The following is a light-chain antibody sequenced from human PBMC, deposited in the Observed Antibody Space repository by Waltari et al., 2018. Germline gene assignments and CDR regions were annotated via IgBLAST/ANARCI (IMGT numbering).Light chain of an antibody. CDR3: QTWGAGPLV. Sequence: QPVLTQSPSASASLGASVKLTCTLSSGHSSYGGAWHQHHPEKGPRFLMKLNSDGGHDKGDGISDRFSSDSSGAERYLTLAVLQSEDEADYYCQTWGAGPLVFGGGTKLTVL. CDR2: LNSDGGH. J-gene: IGLJ3*02. CDR1: SGHSSYG. V-gene: IGLV4-69*01.